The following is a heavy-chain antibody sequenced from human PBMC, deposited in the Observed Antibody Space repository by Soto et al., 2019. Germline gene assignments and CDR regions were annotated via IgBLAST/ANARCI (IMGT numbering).Heavy chain of an antibody. CDR3: ARGLRFLEWLDYGMDV. V-gene: IGHV3-13*01. CDR1: GFTFSSYD. CDR2: IGTAGDT. J-gene: IGHJ6*02. Sequence: GGSLRLSCAASGFTFSSYDMHWVRQATGKGLEWVSAIGTAGDTYYPGSVKGRFTISRENAKNSLYLQMNSLRARDTAVYYCARGLRFLEWLDYGMDVWGQGTTVTVSS. D-gene: IGHD3-3*01.